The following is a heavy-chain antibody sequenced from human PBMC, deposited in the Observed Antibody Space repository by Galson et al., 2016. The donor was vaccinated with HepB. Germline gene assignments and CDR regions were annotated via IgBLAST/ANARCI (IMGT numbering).Heavy chain of an antibody. J-gene: IGHJ4*02. Sequence: SVKVSCKASGYTFTSYAMHWVRQAPGQGLEWMGWINAGNGDTKYSQKFKGRVTITSDPSASTVYMELRSLRSADTGIFYCARDYAGGLTDALDFWGQGTLVTVSS. CDR1: GYTFTSYA. D-gene: IGHD2-2*01. CDR3: ARDYAGGLTDALDF. V-gene: IGHV1-3*01. CDR2: INAGNGDT.